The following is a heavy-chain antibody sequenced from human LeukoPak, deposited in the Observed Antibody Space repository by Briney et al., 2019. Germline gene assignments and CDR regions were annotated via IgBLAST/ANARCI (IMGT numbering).Heavy chain of an antibody. D-gene: IGHD3-9*01. Sequence: SETLSLTCAVSGGSISSSNWWSWVRQPPGKGLEWIGYIYHSGSTYYNPSLKSRVTISVDRSKNQFSLKLSSVTAADTAVYYCARTDILTGYYSHWGQGTLVTVSS. V-gene: IGHV4-4*02. CDR2: IYHSGST. CDR3: ARTDILTGYYSH. J-gene: IGHJ4*02. CDR1: GGSISSSNW.